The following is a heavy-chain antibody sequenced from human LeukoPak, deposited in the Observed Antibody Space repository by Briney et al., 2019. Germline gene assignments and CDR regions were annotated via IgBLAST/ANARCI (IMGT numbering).Heavy chain of an antibody. CDR1: GGSISSGGYY. D-gene: IGHD2-2*01. V-gene: IGHV4-31*03. CDR2: IYYSGST. CDR3: AREWASTRYCSSTSCERYFQH. Sequence: SSQTLSLTCTVSGGSISSGGYYWSWIRQHPGKGLEWIGYIYYSGSTYYNPSLKSRVTISVDTSKNQFSLKLSSVTAADTAVYYCAREWASTRYCSSTSCERYFQHRGQGTLVTVSS. J-gene: IGHJ1*01.